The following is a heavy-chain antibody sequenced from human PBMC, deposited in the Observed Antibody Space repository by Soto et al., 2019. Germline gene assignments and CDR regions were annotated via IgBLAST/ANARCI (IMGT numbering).Heavy chain of an antibody. V-gene: IGHV3-30*18. Sequence: QVPLVESGGGVVQPGRSLRLSCAASRFNFSTYGMHWFRQAPGRGLECVAGISYDGSNKYYADSVKGRFTISRDNSKNTRFLQMNSLSAEDTAVYYCAKPVEVGIISQSAFHIWGQGTMVTVSS. CDR3: AKPVEVGIISQSAFHI. CDR1: RFNFSTYG. D-gene: IGHD1-26*01. J-gene: IGHJ3*02. CDR2: ISYDGSNK.